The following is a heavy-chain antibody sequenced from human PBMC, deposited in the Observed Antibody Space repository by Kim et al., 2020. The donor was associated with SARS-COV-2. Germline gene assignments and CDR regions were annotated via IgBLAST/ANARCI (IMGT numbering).Heavy chain of an antibody. J-gene: IGHJ6*02. CDR1: GGSISSSSYY. CDR3: ARRHVNVLYGMDV. Sequence: SETLSLTCTVSGGSISSSSYYWGWIRQPPGKGLEWIGSIYYSGSTYYNPYLKSRVTISVDTSKNQFSLTLSSVTAADTAVYYSARRHVNVLYGMDVWGQGTTVTVSS. CDR2: IYYSGST. D-gene: IGHD2-8*01. V-gene: IGHV4-39*01.